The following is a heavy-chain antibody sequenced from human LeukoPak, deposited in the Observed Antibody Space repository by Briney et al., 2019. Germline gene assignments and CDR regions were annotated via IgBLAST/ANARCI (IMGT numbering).Heavy chain of an antibody. CDR3: ASLTTVRREIDY. V-gene: IGHV4-4*02. Sequence: PSETLSLTCAVSGGSISSSNWWSWVRQSPGRGLEWIGEIYHSGSTNYNPSLKSRVTISVDKSKNQFSLKLSSVTAADTAVYYCASLTTVRREIDYWGQGTLVTVSS. J-gene: IGHJ4*02. CDR2: IYHSGST. D-gene: IGHD4-11*01. CDR1: GGSISSSNW.